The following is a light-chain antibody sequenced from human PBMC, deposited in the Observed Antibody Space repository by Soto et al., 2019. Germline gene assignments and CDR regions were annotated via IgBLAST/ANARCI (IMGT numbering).Light chain of an antibody. V-gene: IGLV1-44*01. Sequence: QSVLTQTPSASGTPGQRVTISCSGSSSNVGSNAVNWYQQLPGTAPKVLIYSNNQRPAGVPDRFSGSKSGTSASLAISGLQSEDEADYYCATWDDSLNSDVFGTGTKVTVL. CDR1: SSNVGSNA. CDR3: ATWDDSLNSDV. J-gene: IGLJ1*01. CDR2: SNN.